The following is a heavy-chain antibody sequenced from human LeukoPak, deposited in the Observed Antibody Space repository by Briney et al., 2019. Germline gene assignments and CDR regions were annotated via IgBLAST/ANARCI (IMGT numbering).Heavy chain of an antibody. D-gene: IGHD1-14*01. CDR2: IYYSGST. CDR1: GGSISSYY. V-gene: IGHV4-59*01. CDR3: ARGSTRYNDY. Sequence: SETLSLTCTVSGGSISSYYWSWIRQPPGKGLEWIGYIYYSGSTNYNPSLKSRVTISVDTSKNQFSLKLSSVTAADTAVYYCARGSTRYNDYWGQGTLVTVSS. J-gene: IGHJ4*02.